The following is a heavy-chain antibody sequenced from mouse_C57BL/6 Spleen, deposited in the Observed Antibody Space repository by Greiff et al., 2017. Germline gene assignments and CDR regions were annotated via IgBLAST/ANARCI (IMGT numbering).Heavy chain of an antibody. CDR2: IWRGGST. CDR1: GFSLTSYG. J-gene: IGHJ1*03. V-gene: IGHV2-5*01. CDR3: AKRGYGSSYLWYFDV. D-gene: IGHD1-1*01. Sequence: VKLMESGPGLVQPSQSLSITCTVSGFSLTSYGVHWVRQSPGKGLEWLGVIWRGGSTDYNAAFMSRLSITKDNSKSQVFFKMNSLQADDTAIYYCAKRGYGSSYLWYFDVWGTGTTVTVSS.